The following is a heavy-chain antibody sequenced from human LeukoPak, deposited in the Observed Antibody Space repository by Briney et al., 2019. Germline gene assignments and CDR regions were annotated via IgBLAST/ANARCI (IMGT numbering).Heavy chain of an antibody. CDR1: GYTFTSYG. CDR2: MNPNSGNT. Sequence: ASVKVSCKASGYTFTSYGISWVRQAPGQGLEWMGWMNPNSGNTGYAQKFQGRVTMTRNTSISTAYMELSSLRSEDTAVYYCARGGLAAAGTPMDYWGQGTLVTVSS. J-gene: IGHJ4*02. CDR3: ARGGLAAAGTPMDY. V-gene: IGHV1-8*02. D-gene: IGHD6-13*01.